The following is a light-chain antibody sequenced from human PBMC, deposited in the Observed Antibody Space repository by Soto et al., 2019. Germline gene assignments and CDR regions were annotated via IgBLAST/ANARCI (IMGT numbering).Light chain of an antibody. CDR2: EVS. CDR3: CSYAGSYPFV. Sequence: SVLTQPASVSGSPGQSITISCTGTSSDVGGYNYVSWSQQHPGKAPQLMIYEVSNRPSGVSNRFSGSKSGNTASLTISGLQAEDEADYYCCSYAGSYPFVFGTGTKVTV. J-gene: IGLJ1*01. CDR1: SSDVGGYNY. V-gene: IGLV2-14*01.